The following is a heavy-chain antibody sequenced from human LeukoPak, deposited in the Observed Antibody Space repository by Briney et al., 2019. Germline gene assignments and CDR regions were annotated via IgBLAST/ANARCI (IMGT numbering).Heavy chain of an antibody. CDR2: IYTSGST. CDR1: GGSISSYY. CDR3: ARGNFWSGYPYCFDY. V-gene: IGHV4-4*07. J-gene: IGHJ4*02. D-gene: IGHD3-3*01. Sequence: PSETLSLTCTVSGGSISSYYWSWIRQPAGKGLEWIGRIYTSGSTNYNPSLKSRVTMSVDTSKNQCSLKLSSVTAADTAVYYCARGNFWSGYPYCFDYWGQGTLVTVSS.